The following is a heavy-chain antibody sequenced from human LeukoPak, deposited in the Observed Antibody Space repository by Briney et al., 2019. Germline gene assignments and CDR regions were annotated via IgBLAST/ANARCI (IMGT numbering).Heavy chain of an antibody. J-gene: IGHJ4*02. CDR2: INPNSGGT. V-gene: IGHV1-2*02. D-gene: IGHD2-2*01. Sequence: ASVKVSCKASGYTFTGYYMHWVRQAPGQGLEWMGWINPNSGGTNYAQKFQGRVTMTRDTSISTVYMEMRRLRSDDTARYYCARSVVPAAMTGMGVDYWGQGTLVTVSS. CDR3: ARSVVPAAMTGMGVDY. CDR1: GYTFTGYY.